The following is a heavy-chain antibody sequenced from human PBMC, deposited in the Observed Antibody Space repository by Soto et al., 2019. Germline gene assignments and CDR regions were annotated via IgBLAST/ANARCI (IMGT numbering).Heavy chain of an antibody. Sequence: SETLSLTCTVSGGSISSSSYYWGWIRQPPGKGLEWIGSIYYSGSTYYNPSLKGRVTISVDTSKNQFSLKLSSVTAADTAVYHCARLPTLSGYYFLWGPGTFVTVSS. D-gene: IGHD3-22*01. J-gene: IGHJ4*02. CDR1: GGSISSSSYY. CDR2: IYYSGST. V-gene: IGHV4-39*01. CDR3: ARLPTLSGYYFL.